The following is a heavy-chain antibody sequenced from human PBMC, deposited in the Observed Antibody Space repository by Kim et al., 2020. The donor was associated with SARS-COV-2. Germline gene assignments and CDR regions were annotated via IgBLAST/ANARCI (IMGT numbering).Heavy chain of an antibody. CDR3: ARRGKSRWFDP. V-gene: IGHV4-39*01. Sequence: SETLSLTCTVSADSISDTSDYWGWFRQPPGKGLEWIGSINYRGTTFYKPSLKSPATISVDTSKNQFFLRMKSVTAADTAVYFCARRGKSRWFDPWGQGTLVTVSS. CDR1: ADSISDTSDY. CDR2: INYRGTT. J-gene: IGHJ5*02. D-gene: IGHD1-1*01.